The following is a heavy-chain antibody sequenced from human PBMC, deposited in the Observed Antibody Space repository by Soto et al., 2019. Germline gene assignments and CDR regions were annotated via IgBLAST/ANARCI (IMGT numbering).Heavy chain of an antibody. CDR3: ARSIGGSSYYPPDY. CDR2: LANDGSYQ. Sequence: PGGSLRLSCAASGFTFSGYGMHWVRQSPGEGLEWVAILANDGSYQYYAESVKGRFTISRDNSKNTLYLQMDSLRPEDTAVYYCARSIGGSSYYPPDYWAQRTLVTVSS. V-gene: IGHV3-30*03. D-gene: IGHD2-15*01. CDR1: GFTFSGYG. J-gene: IGHJ4*02.